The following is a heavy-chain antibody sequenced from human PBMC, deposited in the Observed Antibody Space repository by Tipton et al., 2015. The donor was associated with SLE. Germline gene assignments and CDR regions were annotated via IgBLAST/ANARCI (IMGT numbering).Heavy chain of an antibody. CDR1: GGSISSINW. Sequence: TLSLTCAVSGGSISSINWWSWVRQPPGKGLEWIGEIYHSGSTNYNPSLKSRVTISVDTSKNQFSLKLSSVTAADTAVYYCAREGADDCLDYWGQGTLVTVSS. CDR3: AREGADDCLDY. D-gene: IGHD2-21*02. CDR2: IYHSGST. J-gene: IGHJ4*02. V-gene: IGHV4-4*02.